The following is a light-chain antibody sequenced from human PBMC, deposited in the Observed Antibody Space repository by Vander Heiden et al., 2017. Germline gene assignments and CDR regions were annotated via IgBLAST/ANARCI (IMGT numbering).Light chain of an antibody. CDR2: GAS. CDR3: HQTDSFPST. Sequence: DVHLTQSPSSESASVGDTVTIVCRASQDVTNWVAWYQHKEGTAPKLLIYGASSLQTGVPSRFSGGGSGTDFTLTISGLQPEDVATYYCHQTDSFPSTFGQGTRL. J-gene: IGKJ5*01. V-gene: IGKV1D-12*01. CDR1: QDVTNW.